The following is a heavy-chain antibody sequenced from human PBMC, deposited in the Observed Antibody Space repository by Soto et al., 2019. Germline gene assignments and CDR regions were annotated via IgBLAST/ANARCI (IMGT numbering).Heavy chain of an antibody. CDR2: ISYDGSNK. V-gene: IGHV3-30-3*01. Sequence: GGSLRLSCAASGFTFSSYAMHWVRQAPGKGLEWVAVISYDGSNKYYADSVKGRFTISRDNSKNTLYLQMNSLRAEDTAVYYCARDQMATEYYDSSGYYGSDYWGQGTLVTVSS. J-gene: IGHJ4*02. CDR1: GFTFSSYA. CDR3: ARDQMATEYYDSSGYYGSDY. D-gene: IGHD3-22*01.